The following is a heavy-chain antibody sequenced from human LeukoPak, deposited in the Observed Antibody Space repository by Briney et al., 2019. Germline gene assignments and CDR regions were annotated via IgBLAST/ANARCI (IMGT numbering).Heavy chain of an antibody. CDR1: GDSISTYY. CDR2: IYYRVTS. J-gene: IGHJ4*02. D-gene: IGHD5-24*01. CDR3: ARVNGDAHNKSDY. Sequence: SETLSLTCTVSGDSISTYYWSWIRRPPGKGLEWIGYIYYRVTSDYNPSLKSRVTMSVDMSTRQISLKLSSVTAADTAVYYCARVNGDAHNKSDYWGQGTLVTVSS. V-gene: IGHV4-59*01.